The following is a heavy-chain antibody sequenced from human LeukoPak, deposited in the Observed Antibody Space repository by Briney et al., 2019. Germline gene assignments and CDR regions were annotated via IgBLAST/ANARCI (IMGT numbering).Heavy chain of an antibody. D-gene: IGHD4-17*01. CDR1: GDSISSGGYS. V-gene: IGHV4-31*03. J-gene: IGHJ4*02. CDR2: IYYSGNT. CDR3: ARYGDEFDY. Sequence: PSETLSLTCNVSGDSISSGGYSWSWIRQHPGKGLEWIGYIYYSGNTYFNPSLKSRVDISIDMSKNQFSLKLTSVTAADTAIYYCARYGDEFDYWGQGTLVTVSS.